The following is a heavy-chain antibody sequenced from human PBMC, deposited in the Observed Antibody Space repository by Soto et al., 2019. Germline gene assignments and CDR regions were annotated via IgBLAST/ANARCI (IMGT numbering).Heavy chain of an antibody. Sequence: SVKVSCKASGGTFGSYAISWVRQAPGQGLEWMGGIIPIFGTANYAQKFQGRVTITADESTSTAYMELSSLRSEDTAVYYCARARAVTTYWFDPWGQGTLVTVSS. D-gene: IGHD4-17*01. V-gene: IGHV1-69*13. CDR3: ARARAVTTYWFDP. J-gene: IGHJ5*02. CDR1: GGTFGSYA. CDR2: IIPIFGTA.